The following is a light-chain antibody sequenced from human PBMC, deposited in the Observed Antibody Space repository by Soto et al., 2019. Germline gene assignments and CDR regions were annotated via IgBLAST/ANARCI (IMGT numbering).Light chain of an antibody. J-gene: IGKJ1*01. Sequence: DIQMTQSPSTLSASVGDRVTITCRASQSISSWLAWYQQKPGKAPKLLINKASSLESGVPSRFSGSGSGTEFTLTISSLQPDDFATYYCQQYNSYLGTFGQGTKVDIK. V-gene: IGKV1-5*03. CDR3: QQYNSYLGT. CDR1: QSISSW. CDR2: KAS.